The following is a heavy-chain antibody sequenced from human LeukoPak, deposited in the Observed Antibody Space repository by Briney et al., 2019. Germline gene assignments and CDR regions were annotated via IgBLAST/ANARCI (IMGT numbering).Heavy chain of an antibody. CDR3: ARSNYGSGSYHNN. V-gene: IGHV4-31*03. Sequence: TLSLTCTVSGGSISSGGHYWGWIRQHPGKGLEWIGYIYYSGTTYYNPSLQSRVTISVDTSKNQFSLKLSSVTAADTAVYYCARSNYGSGSYHNNWGQGTLVTVSS. J-gene: IGHJ4*02. D-gene: IGHD3-10*01. CDR2: IYYSGTT. CDR1: GGSISSGGHY.